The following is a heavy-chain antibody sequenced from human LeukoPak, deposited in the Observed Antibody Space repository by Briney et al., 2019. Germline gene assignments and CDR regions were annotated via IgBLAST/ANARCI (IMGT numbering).Heavy chain of an antibody. CDR2: IYPGDSDT. Sequence: GESLKISFKGSGYSFTTYWIGWVRQMPGKGLEWMGIIYPGDSDTRYSPSFQGQVTISADKSISTAYLQWSSLKASDTAMYYCARRVRTSSSIDYWGQGTLVTISS. CDR3: ARRVRTSSSIDY. J-gene: IGHJ4*02. V-gene: IGHV5-51*01. CDR1: GYSFTTYW.